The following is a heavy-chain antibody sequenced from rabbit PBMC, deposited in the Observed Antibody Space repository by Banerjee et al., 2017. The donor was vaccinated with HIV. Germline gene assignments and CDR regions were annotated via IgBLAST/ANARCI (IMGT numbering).Heavy chain of an antibody. CDR2: IYSGSGGNA. Sequence: QEQLVESGGGLVQPEGSLALTCKASGVTISSSYHMGWVRQAPGKGLEWIACIYSGSGGNAYYASWAKGRFTISKTSSTTVTLQMTSLTAADTATYFCARRDGGYVAYGYAYYGMDLWGPGTLVTVS. CDR3: ARRDGGYVAYGYAYYGMDL. CDR1: GVTISSSYH. V-gene: IGHV1S45*01. D-gene: IGHD6-1*01. J-gene: IGHJ6*01.